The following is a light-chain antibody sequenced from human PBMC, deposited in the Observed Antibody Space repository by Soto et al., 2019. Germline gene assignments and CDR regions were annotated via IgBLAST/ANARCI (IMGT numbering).Light chain of an antibody. CDR1: QTVSATY. J-gene: IGKJ2*01. CDR3: QHFDTSLYT. Sequence: EIVLTQSPGILSLSPGERATLSCRASQTVSATYLTWYQQKPGQAPRLLIYGASIRATGIPDRFSGSGSGTDFTLTISRLEPEDFAGYYCQHFDTSLYTFGQGTKLEIK. CDR2: GAS. V-gene: IGKV3-20*01.